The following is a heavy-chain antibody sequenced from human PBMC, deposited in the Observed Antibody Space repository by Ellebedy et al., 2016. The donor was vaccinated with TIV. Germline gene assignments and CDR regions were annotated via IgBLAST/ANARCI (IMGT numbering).Heavy chain of an antibody. CDR2: FDPEDGET. Sequence: ASVKVSCKVSGHTLIELSMHWVRQAPGKGLEWMGSFDPEDGETIYAQKFQGRVTMTEDTSTDTAYMEMSSLRSEDTAVYYCVTVPRYYQGRSGYYYYWGQGTLVTVSS. J-gene: IGHJ4*02. CDR1: GHTLIELS. V-gene: IGHV1-24*01. CDR3: VTVPRYYQGRSGYYYY. D-gene: IGHD3-22*01.